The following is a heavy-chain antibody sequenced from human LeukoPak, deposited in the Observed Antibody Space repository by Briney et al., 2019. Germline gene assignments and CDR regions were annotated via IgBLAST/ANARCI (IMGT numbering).Heavy chain of an antibody. D-gene: IGHD3-3*01. CDR1: GYTFTSYG. CDR2: ISAYNGNT. CDR3: ARDTGVEEPYCYYGMDV. J-gene: IGHJ6*02. Sequence: ASVKVSCKASGYTFTSYGISWVRQAPGQGLEWMGWISAYNGNTNYAQKLQGRVTMTTDTSTSTAYMELRSLRSDDTAVYYCARDTGVEEPYCYYGMDVWGQGTTVTVSS. V-gene: IGHV1-18*01.